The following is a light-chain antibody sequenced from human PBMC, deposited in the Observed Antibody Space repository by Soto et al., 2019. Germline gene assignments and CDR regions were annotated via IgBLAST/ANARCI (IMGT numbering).Light chain of an antibody. Sequence: QSALTQPPSVSGSPGQSVAISCTGTSSDVGNSNGVSWYQQAPGTAPKLMIYDVTNRPSGVPGRFSGSKSGNTASLTISGLQAEDEADYYCSSYTSSSTYVFGTGTKVTVL. CDR1: SSDVGNSNG. V-gene: IGLV2-18*02. CDR2: DVT. J-gene: IGLJ1*01. CDR3: SSYTSSSTYV.